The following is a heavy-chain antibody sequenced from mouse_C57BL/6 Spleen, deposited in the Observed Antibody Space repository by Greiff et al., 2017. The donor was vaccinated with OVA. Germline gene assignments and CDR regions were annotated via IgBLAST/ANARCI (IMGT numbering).Heavy chain of an antibody. CDR3: ARRKLYYEYDTYYAMDY. D-gene: IGHD2-4*01. V-gene: IGHV1-69*01. CDR1: GYTFTSYW. CDR2: IDPSDSYT. J-gene: IGHJ4*01. Sequence: QVQLQQPGAELVMPGASVKLSCKASGYTFTSYWMHWVKQRPGQGLEWIGEIDPSDSYTNYNQKFKGKSTLTVDKSSSTAYMQLSSLTSEDSAVYYCARRKLYYEYDTYYAMDYWGQGTSVTVSS.